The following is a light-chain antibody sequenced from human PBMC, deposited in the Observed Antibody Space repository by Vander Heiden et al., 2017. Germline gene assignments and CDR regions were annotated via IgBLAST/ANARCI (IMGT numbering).Light chain of an antibody. J-gene: IGKJ1*01. CDR3: QQPSNWLTWT. CDR1: QSVSSY. Sequence: EIVLTQSPATLSLSPGERASQSVSSYLAWYQQKPGQAPRLLIYDASNRATGIPARFSGSGSGTDFTLTISSLEPEDFAVYYCQQPSNWLTWTFGQGTKVEIK. V-gene: IGKV3-11*01. CDR2: DAS.